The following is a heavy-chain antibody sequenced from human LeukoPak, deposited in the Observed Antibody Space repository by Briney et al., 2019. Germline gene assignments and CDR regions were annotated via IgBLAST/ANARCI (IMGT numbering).Heavy chain of an antibody. D-gene: IGHD6-13*01. J-gene: IGHJ6*03. CDR1: GYTFTSYY. CDR3: ARDLETGYSSSWLYYYYYMDV. CDR2: INPSGGST. Sequence: ASVKVSCKASGYTFTSYYMHWVRQAPGQGLEWMGIINPSGGSTSYAQKFQGRVTMTRDMSTSTVYMELSSLRSEDTAVYYCARDLETGYSSSWLYYYYYMDVWGKGTTVTVSS. V-gene: IGHV1-46*01.